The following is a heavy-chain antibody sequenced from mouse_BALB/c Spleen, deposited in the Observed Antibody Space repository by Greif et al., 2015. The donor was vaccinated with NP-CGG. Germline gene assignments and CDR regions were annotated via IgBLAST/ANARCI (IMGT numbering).Heavy chain of an antibody. J-gene: IGHJ2*01. V-gene: IGHV14-3*02. CDR1: GFNIKDTH. D-gene: IGHD2-4*01. CDR3: ASMITTFY. CDR2: IDPANGNT. Sequence: EVKLVESGAELVKPGASVKLSCTASGFNIKDTHMHWVKQRPEQGLEWIGRIDPANGNTKYDPKFQGKATITADTSSNTAYLQLSSLTSDDTAVYYCASMITTFYWGQGTTLTVSS.